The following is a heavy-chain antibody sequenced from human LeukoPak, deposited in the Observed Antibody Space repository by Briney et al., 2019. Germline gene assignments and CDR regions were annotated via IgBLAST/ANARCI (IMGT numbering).Heavy chain of an antibody. J-gene: IGHJ3*02. Sequence: PGGSLRLSCAASGFTFSSYAMSWVRQAPGKGLEWVSAISGSGGSTYYADSVKGRFTISRDNSKNTLYLQMNSLRAEDTAVYYCARAYYDSSGYRSGGPFDIWGQGTMVTVSS. CDR3: ARAYYDSSGYRSGGPFDI. CDR2: ISGSGGST. V-gene: IGHV3-23*01. CDR1: GFTFSSYA. D-gene: IGHD3-22*01.